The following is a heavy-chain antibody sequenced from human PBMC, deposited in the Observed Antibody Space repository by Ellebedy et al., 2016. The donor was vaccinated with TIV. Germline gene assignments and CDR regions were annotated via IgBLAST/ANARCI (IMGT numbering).Heavy chain of an antibody. V-gene: IGHV1-18*01. D-gene: IGHD2-15*01. CDR3: ARDRCSGGSCYYYYYGMDV. J-gene: IGHJ6*02. CDR1: GYTFTSYG. CDR2: ISAYNGNT. Sequence: ASVKVSCKASGYTFTSYGISWVRQAPGQGLEWMGWISAYNGNTNYAQKLQGRVTMTTDTSTSTAYMELRSLRSDDTAVYYCARDRCSGGSCYYYYYGMDVWGQGTTVTVSS.